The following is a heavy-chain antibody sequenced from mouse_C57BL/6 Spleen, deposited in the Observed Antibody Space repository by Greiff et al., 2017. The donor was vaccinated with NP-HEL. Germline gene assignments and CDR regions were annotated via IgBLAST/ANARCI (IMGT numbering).Heavy chain of an antibody. CDR3: ARVEVTTGSMDY. V-gene: IGHV1-54*01. J-gene: IGHJ4*01. D-gene: IGHD1-1*01. Sequence: QVQLKESGAELVRPGTSVKVSCKASGYAFTNYLIEWVKQRPGQGLEWIGVINPGSGGTNYNEKFKGKATLTADKSSSTAYMQLSSLTSEDSAVYFCARVEVTTGSMDYWGQGTSVTVSS. CDR1: GYAFTNYL. CDR2: INPGSGGT.